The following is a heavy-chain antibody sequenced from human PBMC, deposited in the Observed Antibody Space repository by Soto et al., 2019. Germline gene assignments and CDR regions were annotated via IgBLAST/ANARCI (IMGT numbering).Heavy chain of an antibody. CDR2: IIPILGTA. J-gene: IGHJ6*02. CDR1: GGTFSSYA. CDR3: ASRGYSYGYHYYYRMDV. Sequence: QVQLVQSGAEVKKPGSSVKVSCKASGGTFSSYAISWVRQAPGQGLEWMGGIIPILGTANYAQKFQGRVTINAGESSSTAYMELSRLRPEDTVVYYGASRGYSYGYHYYYRMDVWGQGTTVPVSS. V-gene: IGHV1-69*01. D-gene: IGHD5-18*01.